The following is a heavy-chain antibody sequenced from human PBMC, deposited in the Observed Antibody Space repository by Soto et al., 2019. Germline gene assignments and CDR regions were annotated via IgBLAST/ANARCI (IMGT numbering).Heavy chain of an antibody. V-gene: IGHV3-30*18. CDR2: ISYDGSNK. CDR3: AKSKEDIVLVPAAKKHNYYYYGMDV. D-gene: IGHD2-2*01. CDR1: GFTFSSYG. Sequence: QVQLVESGGGVVQPGRSLRLSCAASGFTFSSYGMHWVRQAPGKGLEWVAVISYDGSNKYYADSVKGRFTISRDNSKNTLYLQMNSLRAEDTAVYYCAKSKEDIVLVPAAKKHNYYYYGMDVWGQGTTVTVSS. J-gene: IGHJ6*02.